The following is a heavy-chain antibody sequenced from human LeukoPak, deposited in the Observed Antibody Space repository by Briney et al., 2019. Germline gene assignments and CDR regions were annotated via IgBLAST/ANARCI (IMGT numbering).Heavy chain of an antibody. CDR1: GYTLTELS. V-gene: IGHV1-24*01. D-gene: IGHD6-13*01. J-gene: IGHJ4*02. CDR3: ARDYHSSRAFDY. Sequence: ASVKVSCKVSGYTLTELSMHWVRQAPGKGLEWMGGFDPEDGETIYAQKFQGRVTMTEDTSTDTAYMELSSLRSEDTAVYYCARDYHSSRAFDYWGQGTLVTVSS. CDR2: FDPEDGET.